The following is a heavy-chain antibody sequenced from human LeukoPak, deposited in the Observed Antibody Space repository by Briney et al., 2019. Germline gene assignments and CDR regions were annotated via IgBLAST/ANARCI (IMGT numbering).Heavy chain of an antibody. D-gene: IGHD3-9*01. J-gene: IGHJ5*02. V-gene: IGHV4-61*08. CDR3: ARHSTAIDYDIFTGYYTDWFDP. CDR1: GGSISRGGDC. CDR2: MYTSVSP. Sequence: SEALSLTCTVSGGSISRGGDCCSWIRQHRGEGLEWIGYMYTSVSPNYHPSLKSRVTISVDTSKIQFSFKLSSVTAEDTAVYYCARHSTAIDYDIFTGYYTDWFDPEGQGTLVTVSS.